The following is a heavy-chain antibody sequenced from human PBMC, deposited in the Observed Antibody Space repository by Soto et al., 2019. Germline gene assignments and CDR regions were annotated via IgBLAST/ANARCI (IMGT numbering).Heavy chain of an antibody. J-gene: IGHJ4*02. Sequence: XEALRLSCAASGFIFSNYPLNWVRQAPGKGLEWVSAISAGGSNTNYADSVKGRFTISSDNSKNTLYLQMNGLRADDTAVYYSAKEYSTSFDYWGQGTPVTVSS. CDR1: GFIFSNYP. D-gene: IGHD6-6*01. CDR2: ISAGGSNT. CDR3: AKEYSTSFDY. V-gene: IGHV3-23*01.